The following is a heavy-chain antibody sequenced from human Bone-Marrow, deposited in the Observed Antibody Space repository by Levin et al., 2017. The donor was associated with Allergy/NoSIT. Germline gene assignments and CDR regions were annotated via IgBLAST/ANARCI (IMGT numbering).Heavy chain of an antibody. J-gene: IGHJ4*02. CDR2: FDAEDGET. CDR1: GYPLTDLS. D-gene: IGHD3-22*01. V-gene: IGHV1-24*01. CDR3: ATERGSGYFGIVY. Sequence: ASVKVSCKISGYPLTDLSMHWVRQAPGKGLEWMGGFDAEDGETIYAQTFQGRVTMTEDTSTDTAYMELSSLRPEDTAVYYCATERGSGYFGIVYWGQGTLVSVSS.